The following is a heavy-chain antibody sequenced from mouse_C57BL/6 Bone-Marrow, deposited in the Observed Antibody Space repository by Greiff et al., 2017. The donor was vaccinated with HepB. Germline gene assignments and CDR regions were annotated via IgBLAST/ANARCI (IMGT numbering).Heavy chain of an antibody. CDR1: GYTFTSYW. J-gene: IGHJ2*01. CDR3: AIPTVVPYFDY. CDR2: IHPSDSDT. D-gene: IGHD1-1*01. Sequence: QVHVKQPGAELVKPGASVKVSCKASGYTFTSYWMHWVKQRPGQGLEWIGRIHPSDSDTNYNQKFKGKATLTVDKSSSTAYMQLSSLTSEDSAVYYCAIPTVVPYFDYWGQGTTLTVSS. V-gene: IGHV1-74*01.